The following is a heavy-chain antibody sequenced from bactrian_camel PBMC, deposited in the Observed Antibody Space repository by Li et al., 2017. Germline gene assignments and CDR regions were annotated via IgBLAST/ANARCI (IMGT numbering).Heavy chain of an antibody. Sequence: VQLVESGGGSVQAGGSLRLSCVVAGGTYSGACMAWFRQGPGKEREGIASIATVSGETHYADSVKGRFTITQDAAKNMVYLDMNSLKPEDTGTYRCAAAKTCWNFSSLLRASTYYSWGHGTQVTVS. CDR3: AAAKTCWNFSSLLRASTYYS. CDR2: IATVSGET. CDR1: GGTYSGAC. D-gene: IGHD2*01. V-gene: IGHV3S6*01. J-gene: IGHJ4*01.